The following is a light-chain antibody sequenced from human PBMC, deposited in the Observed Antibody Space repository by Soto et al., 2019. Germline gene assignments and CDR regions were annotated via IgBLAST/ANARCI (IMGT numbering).Light chain of an antibody. Sequence: QSALTQPASVSGSPGQSITISCTGTSSDVGGYNYVSWYQQHPGKAPKLMIYDVSNRPSGVSNRFSGSKSGNTASLTISGLQDEYEADYYCSSYTSSSTLGHVVFGGGTKLTVL. CDR3: SSYTSSSTLGHVV. J-gene: IGLJ2*01. CDR2: DVS. CDR1: SSDVGGYNY. V-gene: IGLV2-14*01.